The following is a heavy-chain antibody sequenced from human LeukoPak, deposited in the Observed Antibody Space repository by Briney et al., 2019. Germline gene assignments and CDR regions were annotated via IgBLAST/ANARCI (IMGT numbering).Heavy chain of an antibody. Sequence: GGSLRLSCAASGFTFSSYSMNWVRQAPGKGLEWVSSISSSSSYIYYADSVKGRFTISRDNAKNSLYLQMNSLRAEDTAVYYCARGESNYFGSKYLDYWGQGTLVTVSS. D-gene: IGHD3-10*01. CDR2: ISSSSSYI. CDR3: ARGESNYFGSKYLDY. V-gene: IGHV3-21*01. CDR1: GFTFSSYS. J-gene: IGHJ4*02.